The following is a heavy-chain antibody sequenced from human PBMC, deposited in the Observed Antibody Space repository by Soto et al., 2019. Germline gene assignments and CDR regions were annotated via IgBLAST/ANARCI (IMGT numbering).Heavy chain of an antibody. Sequence: GASVKVSCKASGGTFSSYAISWVRQAPGQGLEWMGGIIPIFGTANYAQKFQGRVTITADESTSTAYMELSSLRSEDTAVYYCATGHDCSGYYRPQLDYWGQGTLVTVSS. CDR3: ATGHDCSGYYRPQLDY. D-gene: IGHD3-22*01. V-gene: IGHV1-69*13. CDR2: IIPIFGTA. CDR1: GGTFSSYA. J-gene: IGHJ4*02.